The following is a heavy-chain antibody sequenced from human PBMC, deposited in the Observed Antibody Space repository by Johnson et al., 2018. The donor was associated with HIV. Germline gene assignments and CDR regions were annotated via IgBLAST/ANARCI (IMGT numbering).Heavy chain of an antibody. CDR3: AKGRIAAAGTGVDAFDI. CDR1: GFTFSSYA. Sequence: VQLVESGGGLVQPGGSLRLSCAASGFTFSSYAMSWVRQAPGKGLEWVSAISGSGGSTYYADSVKGRFTISRDNSKNTLYLQRNSLRAEDTAVYYCAKGRIAAAGTGVDAFDIWGQGTMVTVSS. J-gene: IGHJ3*02. D-gene: IGHD6-13*01. CDR2: ISGSGGST. V-gene: IGHV3-23*04.